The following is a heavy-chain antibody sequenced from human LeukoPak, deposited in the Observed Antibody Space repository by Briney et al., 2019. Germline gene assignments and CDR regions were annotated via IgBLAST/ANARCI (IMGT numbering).Heavy chain of an antibody. CDR3: ASHAADYYYYYYMDV. CDR2: IYSGGST. V-gene: IGHV3-66*02. J-gene: IGHJ6*03. CDR1: GFTVSSNY. D-gene: IGHD6-13*01. Sequence: GGSLRLSCAISGFTVSSNYMSWVRQAPGKGLEWVSVIYSGGSTYYADSVKGRFTISRDNSKNTLYLQMNSLRAEDTAVYYCASHAADYYYYYYMDVWGKGTTVTVSS.